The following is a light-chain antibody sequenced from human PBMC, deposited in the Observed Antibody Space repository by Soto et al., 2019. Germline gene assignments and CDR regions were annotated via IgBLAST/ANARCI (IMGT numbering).Light chain of an antibody. Sequence: DIQMTQSPSSVSASVGDRVTITCRASQGISNWLAWYQQQPGKAPKRLIYGASSLQSGVPPRFSGGGSGTHFTLIISSLQTEDFATYYCQQTNTFLPVTFAGGTKVEI. CDR2: GAS. CDR3: QQTNTFLPVT. V-gene: IGKV1-12*01. J-gene: IGKJ4*01. CDR1: QGISNW.